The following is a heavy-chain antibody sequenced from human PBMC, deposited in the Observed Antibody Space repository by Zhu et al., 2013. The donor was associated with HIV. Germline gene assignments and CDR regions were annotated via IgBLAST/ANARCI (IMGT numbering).Heavy chain of an antibody. CDR2: LDPAAGTT. J-gene: IGHJ4*02. Sequence: QVQLIQSGTGVMKPGGSVKVSCKASGYTFTSYYVHWVRRAPGHGLEWMALLDPAAGTTTYAQKFKGRLTVTRDTSTATVYMQLNSLRSEDTAVYYCARESDTAMVTLRYWGQGTLVTVSS. D-gene: IGHD5-18*01. CDR1: GYTFTSYY. V-gene: IGHV1-46*01. CDR3: ARESDTAMVTLRY.